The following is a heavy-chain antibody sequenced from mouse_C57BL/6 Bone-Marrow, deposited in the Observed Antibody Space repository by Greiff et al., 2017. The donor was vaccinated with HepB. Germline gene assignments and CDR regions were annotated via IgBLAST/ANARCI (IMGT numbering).Heavy chain of an antibody. J-gene: IGHJ4*01. V-gene: IGHV14-3*01. CDR2: IDPANGNT. CDR1: GFNIPNTY. Sequence: VQLQQSVAELVRPGASVKLSCTASGFNIPNTYMHWVKQRPEQGLEWIGRIDPANGNTKYAPKFQGKATITADKSSNTAYLQLSSLTSEDTAIYYCARCGMDYWGQGTSVTVSS. CDR3: ARCGMDY.